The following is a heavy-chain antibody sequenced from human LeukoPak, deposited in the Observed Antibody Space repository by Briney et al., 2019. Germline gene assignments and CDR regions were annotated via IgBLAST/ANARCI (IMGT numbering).Heavy chain of an antibody. CDR2: IYSSGST. V-gene: IGHV4-61*02. CDR3: ATTSIFGTHYFDQ. D-gene: IGHD3-3*01. CDR1: GGSISRGSSY. J-gene: IGHJ4*02. Sequence: NPSQTLSLTCTVSGGSISRGSSYWSWIRQPAGKELEWIGRIYSSGSTNYSPSLKSRITISIDTSKNQFSLKLTSVTAADTAVYYCATTSIFGTHYFDQWGREPRSPSPQ.